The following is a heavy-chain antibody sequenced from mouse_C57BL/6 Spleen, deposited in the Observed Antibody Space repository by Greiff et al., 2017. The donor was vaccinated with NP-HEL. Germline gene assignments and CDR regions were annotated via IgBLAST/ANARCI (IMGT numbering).Heavy chain of an antibody. CDR2: INPNNGGT. CDR3: ARVTTGTRGTAYAMDY. J-gene: IGHJ4*01. V-gene: IGHV1-18*01. CDR1: GYTFTDYN. Sequence: EVQLQQSGPELVKPGASVKIPCKASGYTFTDYNMDWVKQSHGKSLEWIGDINPNNGGTIYNQKFKGKATLTVDKSSSTAYMELRSLTSEDTAVYYCARVTTGTRGTAYAMDYWGQGPSVTVSS. D-gene: IGHD2-12*01.